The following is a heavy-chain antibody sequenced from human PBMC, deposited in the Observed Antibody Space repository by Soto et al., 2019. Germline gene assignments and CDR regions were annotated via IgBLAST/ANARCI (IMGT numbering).Heavy chain of an antibody. J-gene: IGHJ6*02. CDR2: ISGSGGST. CDR3: AKTKSRADYYYYGMDV. CDR1: GFTFSSYA. Sequence: GGSLRLSCAASGFTFSSYAMSWVRQAPGKGLEWVSAISGSGGSTYYADSVKGRFTISRDNSKNTLYLQMNSLRAEDTAVYYCAKTKSRADYYYYGMDVWGQGTTVTVSS. V-gene: IGHV3-23*01.